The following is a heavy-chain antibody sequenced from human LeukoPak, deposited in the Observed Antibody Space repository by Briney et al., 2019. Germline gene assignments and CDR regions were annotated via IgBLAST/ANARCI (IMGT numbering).Heavy chain of an antibody. CDR1: GGTFSSYA. D-gene: IGHD5-12*01. CDR3: ARDGGYVSNWFDP. Sequence: ASVTVSCKASGGTFSSYAISWVRQAPGQGLEWMGGIIPIFGTANYAQKFQGRVTITADKSTSTAYMELSSLRSEDTAVYYCARDGGYVSNWFDPWGQGTLVTVSS. J-gene: IGHJ5*02. V-gene: IGHV1-69*06. CDR2: IIPIFGTA.